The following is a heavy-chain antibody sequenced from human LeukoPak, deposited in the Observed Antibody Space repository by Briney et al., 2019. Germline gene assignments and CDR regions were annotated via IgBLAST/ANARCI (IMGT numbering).Heavy chain of an antibody. J-gene: IGHJ4*02. Sequence: PGGSLRLSCAASGFTFSSYVMSWVRQAPGKGLQYVSAVGDSGSSTHYADSVKGRFTISRDNSKNTLYLQMSSLRPEDAAVYYCVKDWYGEGYWGQGTLVTVSS. V-gene: IGHV3-64D*09. CDR1: GFTFSSYV. CDR2: VGDSGSST. D-gene: IGHD4-17*01. CDR3: VKDWYGEGY.